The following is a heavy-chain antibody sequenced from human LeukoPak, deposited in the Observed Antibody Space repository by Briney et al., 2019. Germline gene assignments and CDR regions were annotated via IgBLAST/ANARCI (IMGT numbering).Heavy chain of an antibody. CDR3: ASYSRMIVGREYYFDY. D-gene: IGHD3-22*01. Sequence: SETLSLTCTVSGGGLSYYWGWIRQPPGKGLEWIGSIYYSGSTYYNPSLKSRVTISVDTSKNQFSLKLSSVTAADTAVYYCASYSRMIVGREYYFDYWGQGTLVTVSS. CDR2: IYYSGST. CDR1: GGGLSYY. V-gene: IGHV4-39*07. J-gene: IGHJ4*02.